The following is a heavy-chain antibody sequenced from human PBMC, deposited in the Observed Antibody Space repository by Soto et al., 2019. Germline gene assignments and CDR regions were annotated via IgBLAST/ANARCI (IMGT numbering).Heavy chain of an antibody. CDR3: AHRVLRTVFGLVTITAIYFDF. J-gene: IGHJ4*02. D-gene: IGHD3-3*01. V-gene: IGHV2-5*02. CDR2: IYWDDDK. CDR1: GFSLTTSGVG. Sequence: QITLNESGPTQVKPRQTLTLTCTFSGFSLTTSGVGVGWIRQSPGKAPEWLALIYWDDDKRYSPSLKSRLTITKDTSKNQVVLTMADLDPADTATYYCAHRVLRTVFGLVTITAIYFDFWGQGTPVAVSS.